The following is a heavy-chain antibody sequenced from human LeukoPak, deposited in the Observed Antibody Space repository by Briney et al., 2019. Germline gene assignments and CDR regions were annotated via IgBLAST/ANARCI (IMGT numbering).Heavy chain of an antibody. Sequence: SETLSLTCTVSGYSISSGYYWGWIRQPPGKGLEWIGSIYHSGSTYYNPSLKSRVTISIDTSKTQFSLKLTSVTAADTAVYYCARGPRNDYVWGSFDNWGQGTLVTVSS. CDR1: GYSISSGYY. J-gene: IGHJ5*02. CDR2: IYHSGST. D-gene: IGHD3-16*01. CDR3: ARGPRNDYVWGSFDN. V-gene: IGHV4-38-2*02.